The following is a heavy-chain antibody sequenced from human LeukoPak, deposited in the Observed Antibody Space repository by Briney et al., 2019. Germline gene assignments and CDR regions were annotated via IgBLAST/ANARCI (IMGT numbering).Heavy chain of an antibody. CDR3: ARDLGFLEWLLFDY. J-gene: IGHJ4*02. V-gene: IGHV3-21*01. CDR2: ISSSSSYI. Sequence: GGSLRLSCAASGFTFSSYSMNWVRQAPGKGLEWVSSISSSSSYIYYADSVRGRFTISRDNAKNSLYLQMNSLRAEDTAVYYRARDLGFLEWLLFDYWGQGTLVTVSS. CDR1: GFTFSSYS. D-gene: IGHD3-3*01.